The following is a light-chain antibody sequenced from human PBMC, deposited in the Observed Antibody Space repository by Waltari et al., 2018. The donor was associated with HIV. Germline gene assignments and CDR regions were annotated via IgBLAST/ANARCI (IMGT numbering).Light chain of an antibody. CDR2: DAS. CDR3: QQGSSFPLT. CDR1: RGVATW. Sequence: DIQMTQSPSSLSASIGDRVTLTCRASRGVATWVGWYQQRRGKAPKLLISDASKLHRGVPQRFNGGGSGTHFTLNITGLQADDFGTYFCQQGSSFPLTFGGGTRLDIK. J-gene: IGKJ4*01. V-gene: IGKV1-12*01.